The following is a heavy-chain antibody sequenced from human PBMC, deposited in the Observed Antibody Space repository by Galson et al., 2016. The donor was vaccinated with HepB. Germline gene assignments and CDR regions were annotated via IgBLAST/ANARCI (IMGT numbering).Heavy chain of an antibody. V-gene: IGHV4-30-2*01. Sequence: TLSLTCAVSGGSISSGGYSWSWIRQPPGKGLEWIGHIYHSGSTYYNPSLKSRVTMSVDRSKSQFSLKLTSVTAADTAVYYCAREVRTTCPSNWYFDLWGRGTLVTVSS. J-gene: IGHJ2*01. D-gene: IGHD1-14*01. CDR2: IYHSGST. CDR1: GGSISSGGYS. CDR3: AREVRTTCPSNWYFDL.